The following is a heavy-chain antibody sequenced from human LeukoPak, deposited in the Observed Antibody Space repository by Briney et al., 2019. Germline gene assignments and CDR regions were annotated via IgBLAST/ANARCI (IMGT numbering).Heavy chain of an antibody. CDR1: GYTFTGYY. D-gene: IGHD5-18*01. J-gene: IGHJ4*02. Sequence: ASVKVPCKASGYTFTGYYMHWVRQAPGQGLEWMGWINPNSGGANYAQKFQGRVTMTRDTSISTAYMELSRLRSDDTAVYYCAREGRLVSYGSIRYWGQGTLVTVSS. V-gene: IGHV1-2*02. CDR2: INPNSGGA. CDR3: AREGRLVSYGSIRY.